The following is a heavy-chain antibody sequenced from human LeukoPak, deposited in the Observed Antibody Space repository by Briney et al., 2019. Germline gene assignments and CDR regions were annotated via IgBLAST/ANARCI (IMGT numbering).Heavy chain of an antibody. CDR3: AKLVDSSGWYRE. CDR2: ISGSGGST. CDR1: GFTFSSYA. V-gene: IGHV3-23*01. Sequence: PGGSLRLSCAASGFTFSSYAMSWVRQAPGKGLEWVSAISGSGGSTYYADSVKGRFTISRDNSKSTLYLQMNSLRAEDTAVYYCAKLVDSSGWYREGGQGTLVTVSS. D-gene: IGHD6-19*01. J-gene: IGHJ4*02.